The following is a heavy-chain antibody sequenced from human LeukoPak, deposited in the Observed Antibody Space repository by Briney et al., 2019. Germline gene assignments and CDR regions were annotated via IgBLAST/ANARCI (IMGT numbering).Heavy chain of an antibody. J-gene: IGHJ4*02. V-gene: IGHV1-2*02. D-gene: IGHD3-22*01. CDR2: INPNSGGT. CDR3: ARGTDYYDSSGYYRFDY. CDR1: GYTFTGYY. Sequence: ASVKVSCKASGYTFTGYYIHWVRQAPGQGLEWMGWINPNSGGTNYAQKFQGRVTMTRDTSISTAYMELSRLRSDDTAVYYCARGTDYYDSSGYYRFDYWGQGTLVTVSS.